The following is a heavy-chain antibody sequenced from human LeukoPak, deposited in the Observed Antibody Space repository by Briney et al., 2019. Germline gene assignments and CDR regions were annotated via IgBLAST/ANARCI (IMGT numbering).Heavy chain of an antibody. J-gene: IGHJ4*02. Sequence: GGSLRLSCTASGFTFSNFWMGWVRQAPGKGLEWVANIKQDETEKFYLGSAKGRFTISRDNAKNSLYLQMNSLRAEDTAVYYCARDWVDYWGQGTLVTVSS. CDR3: ARDWVDY. CDR2: IKQDETEK. V-gene: IGHV3-7*01. CDR1: GFTFSNFW. D-gene: IGHD7-27*01.